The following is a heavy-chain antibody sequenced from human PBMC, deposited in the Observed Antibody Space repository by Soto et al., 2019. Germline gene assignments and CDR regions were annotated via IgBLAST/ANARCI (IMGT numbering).Heavy chain of an antibody. CDR2: IYPGDSDT. CDR1: GYPFTNYW. J-gene: IGHJ6*02. CDR3: SASTFYSDMDV. V-gene: IGHV5-51*01. Sequence: ESLKISCKGSGYPFTNYWIGWVRQMPGKGPEWMGIIYPGDSDTKYNPSFQGQVTISADKSITTTYLQWSSLKASDTAIYYFSASTFYSDMDVLCQGATVPVYS.